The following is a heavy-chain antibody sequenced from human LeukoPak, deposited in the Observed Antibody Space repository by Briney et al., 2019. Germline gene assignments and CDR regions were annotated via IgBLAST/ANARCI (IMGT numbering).Heavy chain of an antibody. CDR1: GGSISGYY. CDR3: ARDYGSGSYRYYGMDV. J-gene: IGHJ6*02. CDR2: IYYSGST. V-gene: IGHV4-59*01. D-gene: IGHD3-10*01. Sequence: ETLSLSCTVSGGSISGYYCTCVRQPPGKGLEWFGNIYYSGSTNYNPSLKSRVTISVDTSKNQFSLKLSSVTAADTAVYYCARDYGSGSYRYYGMDVWGQGTTVTVSS.